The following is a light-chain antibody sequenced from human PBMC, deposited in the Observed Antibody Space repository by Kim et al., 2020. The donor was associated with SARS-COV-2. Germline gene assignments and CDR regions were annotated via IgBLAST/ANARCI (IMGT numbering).Light chain of an antibody. CDR1: KSVRSN. J-gene: IGKJ4*01. CDR2: GAS. Sequence: GEGANRDRRDRKSVRSNVDWYQQKPGQAPRLLIYGASTRAKGSPARVSGSGSGTEFTLTSSSLQSEDFAVYYWQQFYDLSTFGGGTKVDIK. V-gene: IGKV3-15*01. CDR3: QQFYDLST.